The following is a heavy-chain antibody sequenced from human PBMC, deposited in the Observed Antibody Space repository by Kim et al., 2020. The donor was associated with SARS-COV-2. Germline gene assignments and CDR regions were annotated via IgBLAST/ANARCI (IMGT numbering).Heavy chain of an antibody. Sequence: NPSLKSRVAISVDTSKTQFSLKLSSVTAADTAVYYCARTLGRVVVAAPGDWGQGTLVTVSS. V-gene: IGHV4-30-2*04. J-gene: IGHJ4*02. D-gene: IGHD2-15*01. CDR3: ARTLGRVVVAAPGD.